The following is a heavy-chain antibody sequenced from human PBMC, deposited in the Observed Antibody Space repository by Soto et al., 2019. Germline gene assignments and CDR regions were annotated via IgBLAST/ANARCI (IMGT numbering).Heavy chain of an antibody. CDR3: ARVRQQLVLLFEAFDI. CDR2: IIPIFGTA. Sequence: ASVKVSCKASGGTFSSYAISWVRQAPGQGLEWMGGIIPIFGTANYAQKFQGRVTITADESTSTAYMELSSLRSEDTAVYYCARVRQQLVLLFEAFDIWGQGTMVTVSS. D-gene: IGHD6-13*01. V-gene: IGHV1-69*13. CDR1: GGTFSSYA. J-gene: IGHJ3*02.